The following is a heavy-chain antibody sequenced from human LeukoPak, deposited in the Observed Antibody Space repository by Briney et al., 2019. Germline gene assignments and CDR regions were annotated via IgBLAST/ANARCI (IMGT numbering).Heavy chain of an antibody. V-gene: IGHV3-23*01. D-gene: IGHD5/OR15-5a*01. J-gene: IGHJ6*02. Sequence: QTGGSLRLSCAASGFTFSSYAMSWVRQAPGKGLEWVSAISGSGGSTYYADSVKGRFTISRDNSKNTLHLQIISLGAEDTAIYYCAKHQSTYYYYYDMDVWGQGTTVTVSS. CDR3: AKHQSTYYYYYDMDV. CDR2: ISGSGGST. CDR1: GFTFSSYA.